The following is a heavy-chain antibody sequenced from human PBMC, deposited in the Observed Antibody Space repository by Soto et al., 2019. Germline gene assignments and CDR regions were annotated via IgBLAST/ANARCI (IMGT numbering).Heavy chain of an antibody. Sequence: GGSLRLSCAASGFTFSSSAISLVRQAPGKGLEWVSAVSANGQGIYYADSVRGRFTISRDNSKNTVFLHMDSLSAEDTAVYYCAKDRHYPRDYFHYWGQGTLVTVSS. CDR2: VSANGQGI. CDR3: AKDRHYPRDYFHY. D-gene: IGHD3-10*01. CDR1: GFTFSSSA. V-gene: IGHV3-23*01. J-gene: IGHJ4*02.